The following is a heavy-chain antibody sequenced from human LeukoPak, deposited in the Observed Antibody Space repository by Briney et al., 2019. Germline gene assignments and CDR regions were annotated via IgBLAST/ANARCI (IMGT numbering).Heavy chain of an antibody. D-gene: IGHD6-19*01. CDR3: AKGRSSGWYSFDS. V-gene: IGHV3-11*04. CDR1: GFTFSDYY. Sequence: GGSLRLSCAASGFTFSDYYMSWIRQAPGKGLEWVSYFSVGGTLIYYADSVKGRFTISRDNAKNALYLQMNSLRVEDTAVYYCAKGRSSGWYSFDSWGQGTLVTVSS. J-gene: IGHJ4*02. CDR2: FSVGGTLI.